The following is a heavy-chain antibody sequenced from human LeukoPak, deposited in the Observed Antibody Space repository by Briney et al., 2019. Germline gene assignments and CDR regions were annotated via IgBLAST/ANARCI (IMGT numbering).Heavy chain of an antibody. Sequence: GGSLRLSCAASGFTFSSYSMNWVRQAPGKGLEWVSSISSSSSYIYYADSVKGRFTISRDNAKNSLYLQMNSLRAEDTAVYYCARENWLESVVVPAAIGYYYYYMDVWGKGTTVTVSS. J-gene: IGHJ6*03. D-gene: IGHD2-2*01. CDR3: ARENWLESVVVPAAIGYYYYYMDV. CDR1: GFTFSSYS. V-gene: IGHV3-21*01. CDR2: ISSSSSYI.